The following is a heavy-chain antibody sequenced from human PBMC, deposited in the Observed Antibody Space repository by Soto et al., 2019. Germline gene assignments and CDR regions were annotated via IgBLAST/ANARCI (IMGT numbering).Heavy chain of an antibody. J-gene: IGHJ4*02. CDR3: ARGGSNQGSLDY. CDR2: ISYDGSNK. V-gene: IGHV3-33*01. D-gene: IGHD3-16*02. Sequence: QVQLVESGGGVVQPGRSLRLSCAASGFTFSSYGMHWVRQAPGKGLEWVAVISYDGSNKYYADSVKGRFTISRDNSKNTLYLQMNSLRAEDTAVYYCARGGSNQGSLDYWGQGTLVTVSS. CDR1: GFTFSSYG.